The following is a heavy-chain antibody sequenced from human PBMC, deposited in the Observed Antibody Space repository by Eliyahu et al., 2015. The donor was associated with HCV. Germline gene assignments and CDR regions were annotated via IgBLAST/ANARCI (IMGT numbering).Heavy chain of an antibody. CDR2: IYYCGRT. J-gene: IGHJ6*02. D-gene: IGHD5-18*01. CDR3: ARLPAIXPRLIQLWPGGMDV. V-gene: IGHV4-39*01. Sequence: QLQLQESGPGLVKPSETLSLTCTVSGGSISSSSYYWGWIRQPPGKGLEWIGSIYYCGRTYYNPSLRSRVTISVDTSKNQFSLKLSSVTAADTAVYYCARLPAIXPRLIQLWPGGMDVWGQGTTVTVSS. CDR1: GGSISSSSYY.